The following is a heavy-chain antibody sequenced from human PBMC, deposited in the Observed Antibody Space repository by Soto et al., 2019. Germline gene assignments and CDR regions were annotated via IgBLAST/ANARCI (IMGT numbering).Heavy chain of an antibody. CDR3: ARVNGSWYSFGFDY. V-gene: IGHV3-21*01. CDR2: ISSSSSYI. D-gene: IGHD6-13*01. Sequence: GGSLRLSCEASGFTFSIHSMNWVRQAPGKGLEWVSSISSSSSYIYYADSVKGRFTISRDNAKNSLYLQMNSLRAEDTAVYYCARVNGSWYSFGFDYWGQGTLVTVSS. J-gene: IGHJ4*02. CDR1: GFTFSIHS.